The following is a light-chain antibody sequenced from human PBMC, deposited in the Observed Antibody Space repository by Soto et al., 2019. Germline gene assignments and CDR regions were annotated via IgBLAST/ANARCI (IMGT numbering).Light chain of an antibody. Sequence: QSALTQPASVSGSPGQSITISCTGISSDIGSYNLVSWYQHHPGSAPKLIIYEGTKRPSGVSNRFSGSQSGNAASLTIPGLQTEDEADYYCCSDADTALFGGGTKLTVL. CDR1: SSDIGSYNL. CDR3: CSDADTAL. V-gene: IGLV2-23*01. J-gene: IGLJ3*02. CDR2: EGT.